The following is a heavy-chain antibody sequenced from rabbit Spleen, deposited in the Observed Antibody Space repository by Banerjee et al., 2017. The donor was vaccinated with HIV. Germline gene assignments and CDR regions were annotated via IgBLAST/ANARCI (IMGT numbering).Heavy chain of an antibody. D-gene: IGHD4-1*01. CDR3: ARRIGGGGGWNL. V-gene: IGHV1S45*01. J-gene: IGHJ4*01. Sequence: QQQLEESGGGLVKPGGTLTLTCKASGISFGISDYMCWVRQAPGKGLEWIACIDAGSSGFTYHASWAKGRFTISKTSSTTVTLEMTSLTAADTATYFCARRIGGGGGWNLWGQGTLVTVS. CDR1: GISFGISDY. CDR2: IDAGSSGFT.